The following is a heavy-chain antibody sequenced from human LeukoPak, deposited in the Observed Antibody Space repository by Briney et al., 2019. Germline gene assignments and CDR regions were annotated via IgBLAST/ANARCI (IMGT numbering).Heavy chain of an antibody. V-gene: IGHV4-39*07. CDR3: ARAPRGGVVAANYYYYGMDV. J-gene: IGHJ6*02. CDR2: IYYSGST. Sequence: SETLSLTCTVSGGSISSSSYYWGWIRQPPGKGLEWIGSIYYSGSTYYNPSLKSRVTISVDTSKNQFSLKLSSVTAADTAVYYCARAPRGGVVAANYYYYGMDVWGQGTTVTVSS. D-gene: IGHD2-15*01. CDR1: GGSISSSSYY.